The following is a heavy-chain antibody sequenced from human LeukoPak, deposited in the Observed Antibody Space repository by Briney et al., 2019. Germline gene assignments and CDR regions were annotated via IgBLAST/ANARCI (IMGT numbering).Heavy chain of an antibody. D-gene: IGHD3-10*01. CDR3: ARVGDHYHWYLDL. Sequence: PGGSLRLSCAASGFSFSTQYMNWVRQAPGKGLEWVSIIYSGADTYYSDSVKGRFTISRDTSKNTLFLHMNNLRVEDTAVYYCARVGDHYHWYLDLWGRGTLVGVSS. CDR1: GFSFSTQY. J-gene: IGHJ2*01. V-gene: IGHV3-53*01. CDR2: IYSGADT.